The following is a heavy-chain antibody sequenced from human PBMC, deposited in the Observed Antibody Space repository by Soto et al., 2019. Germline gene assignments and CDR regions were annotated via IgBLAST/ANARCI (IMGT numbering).Heavy chain of an antibody. CDR3: ARDNRGTFDY. V-gene: IGHV3-23*01. D-gene: IGHD7-27*01. CDR2: ISNSFSDGNT. J-gene: IGHJ4*02. CDR1: GFTFSSYA. Sequence: GGSLRLSCAASGFTFSSYAMSWVRQAPGKGLEWVSAISNSFSDGNTHYADSVKGRFTISRDNDKNTVFLEIDSLRAEDTAVYFCARDNRGTFDYWGQGALVTVSS.